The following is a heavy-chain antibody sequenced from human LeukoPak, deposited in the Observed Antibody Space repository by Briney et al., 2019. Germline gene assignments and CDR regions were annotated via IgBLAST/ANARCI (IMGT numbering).Heavy chain of an antibody. D-gene: IGHD1-26*01. CDR3: VKDLGRYRNNCFDY. Sequence: GRSLRLSCEASGFTFSSYAMSWVRQAPEKGLEWVSTISGSGGGTYYADSVKGRFTISRDDSKNTLYLQMNSLRAEDTAVYYCVKDLGRYRNNCFDYWGQGTLVTVSS. CDR1: GFTFSSYA. CDR2: ISGSGGGT. J-gene: IGHJ4*02. V-gene: IGHV3-23*01.